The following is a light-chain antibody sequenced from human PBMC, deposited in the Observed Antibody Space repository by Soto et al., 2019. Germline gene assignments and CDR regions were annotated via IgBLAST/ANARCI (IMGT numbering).Light chain of an antibody. J-gene: IGLJ2*01. V-gene: IGLV2-14*01. Sequence: QSALTQPASVSGSPGQSITISCTGTSGDVGGYNYVSWYQQHPGKAPKLIIYDVSSRPSGVSNRFSGSKSGNMASLTISGLQAEDEADYYCSSYTNTATLVLGGGTKVTVL. CDR1: SGDVGGYNY. CDR2: DVS. CDR3: SSYTNTATLV.